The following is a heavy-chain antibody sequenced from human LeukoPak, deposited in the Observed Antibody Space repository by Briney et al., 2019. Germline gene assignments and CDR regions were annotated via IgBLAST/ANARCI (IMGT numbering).Heavy chain of an antibody. CDR3: ARGGVTITAAAYQ. CDR2: IYYSGST. J-gene: IGHJ4*02. CDR1: GGSISGSSYY. Sequence: SETLSLTCTVSGGSISGSSYYWGWIRQPPGKGLEWIGSIYYSGSTHYDPSLKSRVTISLDTSKNQFSLKLTSVTAADTAVYYCARGGVTITAAAYQWGQGTLVTVSS. V-gene: IGHV4-39*01. D-gene: IGHD3-10*01.